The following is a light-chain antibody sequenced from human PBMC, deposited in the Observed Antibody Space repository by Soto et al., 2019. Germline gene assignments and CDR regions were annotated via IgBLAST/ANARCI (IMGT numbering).Light chain of an antibody. CDR3: TSFTSSNTWV. Sequence: QSALTQPASVSGSPGQSITISCTGTSGDIGSYNRVSWYQQHPGKAPKLIIYEVTDRPSGVSDRFSGSKSGNTASLTISGLQPEDEAHYYCTSFTSSNTWVFGGGTKLTVL. J-gene: IGLJ3*02. V-gene: IGLV2-14*01. CDR2: EVT. CDR1: SGDIGSYNR.